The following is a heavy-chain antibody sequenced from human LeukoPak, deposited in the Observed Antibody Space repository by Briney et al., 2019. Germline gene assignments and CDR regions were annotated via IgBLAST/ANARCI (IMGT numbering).Heavy chain of an antibody. Sequence: ASVKVFCKASGYTFTGYYMHWVRQAPGQGLEWMGWINPNSGGTNYAQKFQGWVTMTRDTSISTAYMELSRLRSDDTAVYYCARDAGYSYGYVYFDYWGQGTLVTVSS. J-gene: IGHJ4*02. CDR3: ARDAGYSYGYVYFDY. D-gene: IGHD5-18*01. CDR2: INPNSGGT. CDR1: GYTFTGYY. V-gene: IGHV1-2*04.